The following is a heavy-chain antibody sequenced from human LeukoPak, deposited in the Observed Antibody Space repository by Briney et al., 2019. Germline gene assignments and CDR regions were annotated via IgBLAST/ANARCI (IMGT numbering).Heavy chain of an antibody. CDR2: IYYSGST. Sequence: SGTLSLTCIVSGGSISSSSYYWGWIRQPPGKGLEWIGSIYYSGSTYYNPSLKSRVTVSVDTSNNQFSLKVSSVTAADTAVYYCARFSVARGGDYFDSWGQGTLVTVSS. CDR3: ARFSVARGGDYFDS. CDR1: GGSISSSSYY. V-gene: IGHV4-39*07. J-gene: IGHJ4*02.